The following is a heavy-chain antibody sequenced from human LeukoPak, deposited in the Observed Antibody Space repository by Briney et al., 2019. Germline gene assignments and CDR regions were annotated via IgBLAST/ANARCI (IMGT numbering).Heavy chain of an antibody. D-gene: IGHD1-26*01. J-gene: IGHJ4*02. CDR2: IDPEDGET. V-gene: IGHV1-69-2*01. Sequence: ASVKISCKASGYTFTDYLMHWVQQAPGKGLGWMGRIDPEDGETKYADKFQGRLIITTDRSTGTAYMELSSLTSEDTAIYYCATPFSGSHPSDYWGQGTLVTVSS. CDR3: ATPFSGSHPSDY. CDR1: GYTFTDYL.